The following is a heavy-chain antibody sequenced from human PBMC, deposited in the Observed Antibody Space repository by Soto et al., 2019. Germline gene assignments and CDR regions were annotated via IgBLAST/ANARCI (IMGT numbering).Heavy chain of an antibody. V-gene: IGHV4-59*01. D-gene: IGHD3-10*01. CDR2: IYYSGST. CDR3: ARDMAISWLDP. CDR1: GGSISSYY. J-gene: IGHJ5*02. Sequence: SETLSLTCTVSGGSISSYYWSWIRQPPGKGLEWIGYIYYSGSTNYNPSLKSRVTISVDTSKNQFSLKLSSVTAADTAVYYCARDMAISWLDPWGQGTLVTVSS.